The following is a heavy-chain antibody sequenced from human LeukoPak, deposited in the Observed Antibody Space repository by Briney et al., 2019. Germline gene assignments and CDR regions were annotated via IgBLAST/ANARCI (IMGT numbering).Heavy chain of an antibody. D-gene: IGHD5-18*01. Sequence: GRSLRLSCAASGFTFSSYAMHWVRQAPGKGLEWVAVISYDGSNKYYADSVKGRFTISRDNSKNTLYLKMNSLRAEDTAVYYCAREQYSYGKFDYWGQGTLVTVSS. CDR2: ISYDGSNK. CDR3: AREQYSYGKFDY. CDR1: GFTFSSYA. J-gene: IGHJ4*02. V-gene: IGHV3-30-3*01.